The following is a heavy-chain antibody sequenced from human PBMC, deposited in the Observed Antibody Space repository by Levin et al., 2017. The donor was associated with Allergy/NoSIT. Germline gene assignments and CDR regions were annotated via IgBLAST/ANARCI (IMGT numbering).Heavy chain of an antibody. CDR3: ARRSGRGYRLVSWAFDV. V-gene: IGHV5-51*01. D-gene: IGHD1-26*01. CDR1: RSSCVNYW. CDR2: FHPGDSET. Sequence: GESLKISCKGSRSSCVNYWIVWVRQMPGKGLEWMGSFHPGDSETRYSPSFQGHVPFSADKSISTASLQWSSLRASHTAMYYCARRSGRGYRLVSWAFDVWGLGTMVTVS. J-gene: IGHJ3*01.